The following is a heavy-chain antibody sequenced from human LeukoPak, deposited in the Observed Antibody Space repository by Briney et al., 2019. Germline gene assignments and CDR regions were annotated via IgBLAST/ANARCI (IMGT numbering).Heavy chain of an antibody. CDR2: ITGSGGNT. Sequence: GASLRLSCAASGFTFSNYAMSWVRQAPGKGLEWVSAITGSGGNTYFADSVKGRFTISRDNSKNTVFQQMNSLRAEDTAVYYCAKWGDYDVLTGYYVSDYWGQGTLVTVSS. CDR3: AKWGDYDVLTGYYVSDY. D-gene: IGHD3-9*01. CDR1: GFTFSNYA. V-gene: IGHV3-23*01. J-gene: IGHJ4*02.